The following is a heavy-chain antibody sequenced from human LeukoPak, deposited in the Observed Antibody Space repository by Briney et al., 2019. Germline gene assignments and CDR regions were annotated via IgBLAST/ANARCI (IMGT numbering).Heavy chain of an antibody. CDR2: IKQDGSAK. J-gene: IGHJ3*02. CDR1: GFTFTRYW. CDR3: ARDWGEGFFSMAFDI. D-gene: IGHD3-16*01. V-gene: IGHV3-7*01. Sequence: GGSLRLSCAASGFTFTRYWMSWVRQAPGKGLEWVANIKQDGSAKYYVDSVKGRFTISRDNAKNSVYLQMNRLRAKDTAVYYCARDWGEGFFSMAFDIWGQGTMVTVSS.